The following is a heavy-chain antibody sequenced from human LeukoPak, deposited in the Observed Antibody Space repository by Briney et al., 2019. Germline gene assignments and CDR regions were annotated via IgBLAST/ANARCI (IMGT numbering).Heavy chain of an antibody. V-gene: IGHV1-18*04. J-gene: IGHJ4*02. CDR2: ISAYNGNT. Sequence: ASVKVSCKASRYIFTGYYIHWVQQAPGPGLKGMGWISAYNGNTNYAQKLQGRVTMTTDTSTSTAYMELRSVRSDGTGVYCCARSGGLGGGFDYWGQGTLVTVSS. CDR1: RYIFTGYY. CDR3: ARSGGLGGGFDY. D-gene: IGHD3-16*01.